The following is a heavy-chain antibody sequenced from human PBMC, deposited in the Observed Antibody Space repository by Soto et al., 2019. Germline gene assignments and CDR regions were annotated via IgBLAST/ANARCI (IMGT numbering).Heavy chain of an antibody. D-gene: IGHD3-22*01. J-gene: IGHJ6*02. CDR1: GFTFDDYA. V-gene: IGHV3-9*01. CDR3: AKDAYHASSGYYLWGLYGMDV. CDR2: ISWNSGSI. Sequence: EVQLVESGGGVVQPGRSLRLSCAASGFTFDDYAMHWVRQAPGKGLEWVSGISWNSGSIGYADSVKGRFTISRDNAKNSLYLQMNSLRAEDTALYYCAKDAYHASSGYYLWGLYGMDVWGQGIPVTVSS.